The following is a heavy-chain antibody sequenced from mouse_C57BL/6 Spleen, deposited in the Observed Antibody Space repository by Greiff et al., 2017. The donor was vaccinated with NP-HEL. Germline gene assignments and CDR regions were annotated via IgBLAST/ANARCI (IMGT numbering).Heavy chain of an antibody. J-gene: IGHJ2*01. CDR3: ARGGGYYDFDY. V-gene: IGHV1-53*01. D-gene: IGHD2-3*01. CDR1: VYTFTSYW. CDR2: INPSNGGT. Sequence: QVQLQQPGTELVKPGASVKLSCKAPVYTFTSYWMHWVKQRPGQGLEWIGNINPSNGGTNYNEKFKSKATLTVDKSSSTAYMQLSSLTSEDSAVYYCARGGGYYDFDYWGQGTTLTVSS.